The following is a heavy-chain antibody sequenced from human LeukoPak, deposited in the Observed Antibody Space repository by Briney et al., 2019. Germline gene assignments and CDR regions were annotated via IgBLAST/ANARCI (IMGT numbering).Heavy chain of an antibody. CDR3: ARRSPSAEYFQH. V-gene: IGHV5-51*01. Sequence: GESLKISCKGSGYSFTTYWIGWVRQMPGKGLEWMGIIYPGDSDTRYGPSFQGQVTISADKSISTAYLQWSSLKASDTAIYYCARRSPSAEYFQHWGQGTLVTVSS. J-gene: IGHJ1*01. CDR2: IYPGDSDT. CDR1: GYSFTTYW.